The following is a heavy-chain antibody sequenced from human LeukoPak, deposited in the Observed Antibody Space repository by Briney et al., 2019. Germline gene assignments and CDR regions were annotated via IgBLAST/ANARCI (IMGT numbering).Heavy chain of an antibody. J-gene: IGHJ4*02. Sequence: SETLSLTCTVSGGSISSSTYYWGWIRQPPGKGLEWIGTIHYSGSTYYNPSLKSRVTISVDTSKNQFSLRLNSVTAADAAVYYCARLGGYYDPPGYWGQGTLVIVSS. CDR1: GGSISSSTYY. D-gene: IGHD3-22*01. CDR2: IHYSGST. CDR3: ARLGGYYDPPGY. V-gene: IGHV4-39*01.